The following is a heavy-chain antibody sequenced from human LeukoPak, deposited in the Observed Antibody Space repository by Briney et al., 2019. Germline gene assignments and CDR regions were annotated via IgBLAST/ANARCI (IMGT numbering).Heavy chain of an antibody. V-gene: IGHV4-4*07. J-gene: IGHJ3*02. CDR1: GGSISNYY. D-gene: IGHD2-15*01. CDR2: KYARGSS. Sequence: RPSETLSLTCTVSGGSISNYYWSWTRQPAGKGLEWIGRKYARGSSNYNPPVQSRVTMSVDTSKNQFSLKLRSVTAADTAVYYCARGRYCSADICTGGDSFDIWGQGTMVSVSP. CDR3: ARGRYCSADICTGGDSFDI.